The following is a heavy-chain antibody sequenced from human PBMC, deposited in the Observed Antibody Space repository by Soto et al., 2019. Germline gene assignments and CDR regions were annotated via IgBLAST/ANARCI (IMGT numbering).Heavy chain of an antibody. D-gene: IGHD2-15*01. CDR3: TGHGGFSY. Sequence: EVQLLESGGGLVQPGESLRLSCAATGFTLRTNGMSWVRQAPGKGLEWVSSILYSGDTYYADSLKGRFAISRDNSKNTLYLQMNSLRAEDTALYYCTGHGGFSYFGQGTLVTVSS. CDR2: ILYSGDT. J-gene: IGHJ4*02. CDR1: GFTLRTNG. V-gene: IGHV3-23*01.